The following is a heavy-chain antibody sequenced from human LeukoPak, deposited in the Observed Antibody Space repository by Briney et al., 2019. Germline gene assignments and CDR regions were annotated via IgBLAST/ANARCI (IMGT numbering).Heavy chain of an antibody. Sequence: PSETLSLTCTVSGGSISSYYWSWIRQPPGKGLEWIGYIYYSGSTNYNPSLKSRVTISVDTSKNQFSLKLSSVTAADTAVYYCAREQFDSYGSYNWFDPWGQGTLVTVSS. J-gene: IGHJ5*02. D-gene: IGHD5-18*01. V-gene: IGHV4-59*01. CDR1: GGSISSYY. CDR2: IYYSGST. CDR3: AREQFDSYGSYNWFDP.